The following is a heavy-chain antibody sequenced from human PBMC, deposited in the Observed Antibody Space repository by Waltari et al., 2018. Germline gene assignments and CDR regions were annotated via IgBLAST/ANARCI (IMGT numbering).Heavy chain of an antibody. CDR2: TDNDGTHT. CDR3: VRGGGRGAFGPFEV. CDR1: GFPFSDYW. V-gene: IGHV3-74*01. D-gene: IGHD1-26*01. J-gene: IGHJ3*01. Sequence: EVQLVESGGGLVQPGGSLRLSCAASGFPFSDYWMHWVRQAPGKGLVWVARTDNDGTHTWYADSGKGRFTYSRDNARNTLYLQMNSLRGDDTAVYYCVRGGGRGAFGPFEVWGQGTLVTVSS.